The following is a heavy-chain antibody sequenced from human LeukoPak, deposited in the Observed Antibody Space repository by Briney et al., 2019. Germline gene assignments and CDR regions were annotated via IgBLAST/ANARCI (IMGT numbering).Heavy chain of an antibody. D-gene: IGHD2/OR15-2a*01. J-gene: IGHJ4*02. CDR3: ARAGGVIKPLDY. V-gene: IGHV3-30-3*01. CDR1: GFSFSNYA. Sequence: PGGSLRLSCAASGFSFSNYAMHWVRQAPGKGLEWVTLISYDGSNKYYADSVKGRFTISRDNSKNTLFLQMNSLRAEDTAVFYRARAGGVIKPLDYWGQGTLVTVSS. CDR2: ISYDGSNK.